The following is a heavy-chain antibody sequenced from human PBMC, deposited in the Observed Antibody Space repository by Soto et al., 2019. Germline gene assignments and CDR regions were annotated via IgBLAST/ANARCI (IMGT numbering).Heavy chain of an antibody. CDR3: ARITGTTSSDFDY. D-gene: IGHD1-7*01. Sequence: SVKVSCKASGVTFSSYAISWVRQAPGQGLEWMGGIIPIFGTANYAQKFQGRVTITADESTSTAYMELSSLRSEDTAVYYCARITGTTSSDFDYWGQGTLVTVSS. CDR1: GVTFSSYA. CDR2: IIPIFGTA. V-gene: IGHV1-69*13. J-gene: IGHJ4*02.